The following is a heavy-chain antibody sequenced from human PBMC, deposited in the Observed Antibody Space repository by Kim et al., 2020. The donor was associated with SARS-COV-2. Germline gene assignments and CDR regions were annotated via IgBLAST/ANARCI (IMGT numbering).Heavy chain of an antibody. V-gene: IGHV5-10-1*01. D-gene: IGHD1-1*01. Sequence: GESLKISCQTSGYSFTNYWINWVRQMPGKGLEWMGRIDPTDSYANYSPSFEGHVTISADKSITTAYLQWKSLKASYTAMYYCTRNDGWFDPWGQGTLVTVSS. CDR1: GYSFTNYW. J-gene: IGHJ5*02. CDR2: IDPTDSYA. CDR3: TRNDGWFDP.